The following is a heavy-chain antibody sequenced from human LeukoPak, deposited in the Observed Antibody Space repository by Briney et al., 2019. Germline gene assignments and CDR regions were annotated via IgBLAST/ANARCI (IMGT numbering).Heavy chain of an antibody. Sequence: GGSLRLSCAGSGFTFSDNFLTWIRQTPGKGLEWVAYISSSGGNIHYADSVKGRFTISRDNAKNSLFLQMNSLRGEDTAVYYCARGRMVSTGPSSWGQGTLVSVSS. V-gene: IGHV3-11*01. CDR1: GFTFSDNF. CDR3: ARGRMVSTGPSS. CDR2: ISSSGGNI. D-gene: IGHD5/OR15-5a*01. J-gene: IGHJ5*02.